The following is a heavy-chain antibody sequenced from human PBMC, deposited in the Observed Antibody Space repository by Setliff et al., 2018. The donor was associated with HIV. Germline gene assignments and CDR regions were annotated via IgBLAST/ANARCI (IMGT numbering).Heavy chain of an antibody. V-gene: IGHV4-59*12. Sequence: SETLSLTCIVSDNSISNYYWNWIRQPPGKGLEWIGYTHHTGATDYSPSLKSRVATSVDPSKNQFSLILRSVTAADTAIYYCARSNPGITAGLLAYWGPGTLVTVSS. CDR2: THHTGAT. D-gene: IGHD6-13*01. CDR1: DNSISNYY. CDR3: ARSNPGITAGLLAY. J-gene: IGHJ4*02.